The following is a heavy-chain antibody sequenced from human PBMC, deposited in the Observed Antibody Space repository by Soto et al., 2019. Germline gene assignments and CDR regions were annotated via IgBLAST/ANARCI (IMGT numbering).Heavy chain of an antibody. CDR1: GGTFSSYT. V-gene: IGHV1-69*04. J-gene: IGHJ4*02. CDR3: ARDNAEIVVVAATVPEVFDY. CDR2: IIPILGIA. D-gene: IGHD2-15*01. Sequence: ASVKVSCKASGGTFSSYTISWVRQAPGQGLEWMGRIIPILGIANYAQKFQGRVTITADKSTSTAYMELSSLRSEDTAVYYCARDNAEIVVVAATVPEVFDYWGQGTLVTVSS.